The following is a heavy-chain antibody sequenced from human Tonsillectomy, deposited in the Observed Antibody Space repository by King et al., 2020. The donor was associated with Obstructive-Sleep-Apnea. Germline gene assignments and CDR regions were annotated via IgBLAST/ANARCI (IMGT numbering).Heavy chain of an antibody. Sequence: QLQESGPGLVKPSETLSLTCTVSGGSISSDDWSWIRQPAGKGPEGIGHIYGRGSTNYNPSLNIRVTLSVDTSKNQFSLTLNSVTAADTALYYCVRNSYGSWGFDYWGQGTLVTVSS. CDR1: GGSISSDD. D-gene: IGHD3-10*01. CDR3: VRNSYGSWGFDY. V-gene: IGHV4-4*07. CDR2: IYGRGST. J-gene: IGHJ4*02.